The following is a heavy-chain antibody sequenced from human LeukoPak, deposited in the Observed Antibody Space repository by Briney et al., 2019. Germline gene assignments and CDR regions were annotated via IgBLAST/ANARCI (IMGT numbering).Heavy chain of an antibody. CDR3: AKFNRRDGYNSDY. V-gene: IGHV3-30*02. CDR2: IRYDGSNK. Sequence: PGGSLRLSCAASGFTFSSYSMNWVRQAPGKGLEWVAFIRYDGSNKYYADSVKGRFTISRDNSKNTLYLQMNSLRAEDTAVYYCAKFNRRDGYNSDYWGQGTLVTVSS. CDR1: GFTFSSYS. J-gene: IGHJ4*02. D-gene: IGHD5-24*01.